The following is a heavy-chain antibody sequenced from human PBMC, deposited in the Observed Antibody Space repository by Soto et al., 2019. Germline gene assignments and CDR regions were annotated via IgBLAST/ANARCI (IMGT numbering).Heavy chain of an antibody. Sequence: GGSLRLSCAASGFTFSSYGMHWVRQAPGKGLEWVAVISYDGSNKYYADSVKGRFTISRDNSKNTLYLQMNSLRAEDTAVFYCVKGGGGVIQLWLHLASWGQGTLVTVSS. CDR1: GFTFSSYG. D-gene: IGHD5-18*01. CDR2: ISYDGSNK. V-gene: IGHV3-30*18. CDR3: VKGGGGVIQLWLHLAS. J-gene: IGHJ5*01.